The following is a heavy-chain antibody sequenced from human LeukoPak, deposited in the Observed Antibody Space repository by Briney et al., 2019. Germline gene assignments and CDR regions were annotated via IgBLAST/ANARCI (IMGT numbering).Heavy chain of an antibody. CDR3: ARGVELLWFGELSNYFDY. CDR1: GYTFTSYG. Sequence: GASVKVSCKASGYTFTSYGISWVRQAPGQGLEWMGIINPSGGSTSYAQKFQGRVTMTRDMSTSTVYMELSSLRSEDTAVYYCARGVELLWFGELSNYFDYWGQGTLVTVSS. V-gene: IGHV1-46*01. D-gene: IGHD3-10*01. J-gene: IGHJ4*02. CDR2: INPSGGST.